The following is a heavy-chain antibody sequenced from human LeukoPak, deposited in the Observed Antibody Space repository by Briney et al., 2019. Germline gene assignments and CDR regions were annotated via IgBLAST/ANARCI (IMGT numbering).Heavy chain of an antibody. J-gene: IGHJ4*02. CDR2: ISSSSSYI. V-gene: IGHV3-21*04. CDR3: ARVSGVVPYIDY. D-gene: IGHD3-3*01. Sequence: GGSLRLSCAASGFTFSSYAMNWVRQAPGKGLEWVSSISSSSSYIYYADSVKGRFTISRDNAKNSLYLQMNSLRAEDTAVYYCARVSGVVPYIDYWGQGTLVTVSS. CDR1: GFTFSSYA.